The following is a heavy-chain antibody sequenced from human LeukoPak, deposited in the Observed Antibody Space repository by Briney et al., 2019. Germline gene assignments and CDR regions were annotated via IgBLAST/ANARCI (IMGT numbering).Heavy chain of an antibody. J-gene: IGHJ4*02. CDR2: VHYSGST. Sequence: PSETLSLTCTVSGGSISNYYWTWIRQPPGKGLEWIGYVHYSGSTNYNPSLKSRVTISVDTSKNQFSLNLSSVTAADTAVYYCVRGQAVGAVAGLFDCWGQGTLVTVSS. CDR1: GGSISNYY. D-gene: IGHD6-19*01. CDR3: VRGQAVGAVAGLFDC. V-gene: IGHV4-59*01.